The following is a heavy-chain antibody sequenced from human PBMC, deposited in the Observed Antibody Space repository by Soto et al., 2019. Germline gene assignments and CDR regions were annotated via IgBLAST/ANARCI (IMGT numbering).Heavy chain of an antibody. CDR3: ARTGQQLAYYFDY. CDR2: IIPIFGTA. J-gene: IGHJ4*02. D-gene: IGHD6-13*01. CDR1: GGTFSSYA. V-gene: IGHV1-69*13. Sequence: SVKVSCKASGGTFSSYAISWVRQAPGQGLEWMGGIIPIFGTANYAQKFQGRVTITADESTSTAYMELSSLRSEDTAVYYCARTGQQLAYYFDYWGQGTLVTVSS.